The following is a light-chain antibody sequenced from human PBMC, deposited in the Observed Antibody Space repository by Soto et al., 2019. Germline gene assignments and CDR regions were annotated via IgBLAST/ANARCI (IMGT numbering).Light chain of an antibody. J-gene: IGLJ2*01. V-gene: IGLV1-44*01. Sequence: QLVLTQPPSASGTPGQRVTLSCSGSSSNIGSNTVNWYQQLPGTAPKLLIYTNNQRPSGVPDRISGSKSGTSASLAISGLQSEDEADYYCAAWDDRLNGPVFGGGTKVTVL. CDR2: TNN. CDR1: SSNIGSNT. CDR3: AAWDDRLNGPV.